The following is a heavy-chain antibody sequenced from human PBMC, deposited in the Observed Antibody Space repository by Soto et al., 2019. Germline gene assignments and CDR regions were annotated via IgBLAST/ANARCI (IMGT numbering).Heavy chain of an antibody. CDR2: IYYSGST. D-gene: IGHD2-2*02. Sequence: SETLSLTCTVSGGSISSYDWSWIRKPPGKGLEWILYIYYSGSTNYNPSLKSLVTISVDTSKNQFSLKLSSVTAADTAVYYCARSRGSHCSSTSCYNVDAFDXWGQGTMVTVS. J-gene: IGHJ3*02. CDR3: ARSRGSHCSSTSCYNVDAFDX. V-gene: IGHV4-59*01. CDR1: GGSISSYD.